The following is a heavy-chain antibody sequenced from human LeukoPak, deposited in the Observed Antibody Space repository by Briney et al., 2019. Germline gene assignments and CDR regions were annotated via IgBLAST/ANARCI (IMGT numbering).Heavy chain of an antibody. CDR3: AAYCSSTSCPYNWFDP. J-gene: IGHJ5*02. D-gene: IGHD2-2*01. CDR2: IYYSGST. V-gene: IGHV4-59*12. Sequence: SETLSLTCTVSGGSISSYYWSWIRQPPGKGLEWIGYIYYSGSTNYNPSLKSRVTISVDTSKNQFSLKLSSVTAADTAVYYCAAYCSSTSCPYNWFDPWGQGTLVTVSS. CDR1: GGSISSYY.